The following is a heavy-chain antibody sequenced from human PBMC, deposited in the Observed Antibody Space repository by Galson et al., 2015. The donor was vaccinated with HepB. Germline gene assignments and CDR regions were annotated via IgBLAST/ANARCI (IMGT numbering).Heavy chain of an antibody. CDR2: MNPNSGNT. Sequence: SVKVSCKASGYTFTSYDINWVRQATGQGLEWMGWMNPNSGNTGYAQKFQGRVTMTRNTSISTAYMELSSLRSEDTAVYYCARGHRGVGGGYYYYYMDVWGKGTTVTVSS. V-gene: IGHV1-8*01. J-gene: IGHJ6*03. CDR1: GYTFTSYD. D-gene: IGHD3-10*01. CDR3: ARGHRGVGGGYYYYYMDV.